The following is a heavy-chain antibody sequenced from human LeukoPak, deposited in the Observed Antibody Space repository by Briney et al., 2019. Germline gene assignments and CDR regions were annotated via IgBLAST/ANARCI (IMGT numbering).Heavy chain of an antibody. J-gene: IGHJ4*02. V-gene: IGHV3-48*03. CDR3: ARVRYSSGWYGGVFGY. CDR1: GFTFSSYE. D-gene: IGHD6-19*01. CDR2: ISSSVSTI. Sequence: GGSLRLSCAASGFTFSSYEMNWVRQAPGKGLEWVSYISSSVSTIYYSDSVKGRFTISRDNAKNSLYLQMNSLRAEDTAVYYCARVRYSSGWYGGVFGYWGQGTLVTVSS.